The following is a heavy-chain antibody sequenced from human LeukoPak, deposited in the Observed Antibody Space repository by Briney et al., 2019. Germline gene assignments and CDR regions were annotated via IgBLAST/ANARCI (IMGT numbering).Heavy chain of an antibody. V-gene: IGHV1-69*13. CDR1: GGTFSSYA. D-gene: IGHD1-26*01. CDR3: AREGMSIVGATGLDY. CDR2: IIPIFGTA. Sequence: GASVKVSCKASGGTFSSYAISWVRQAPGQGLEWMGGIIPIFGTANYAQKFQGRVTITADESTSTAYMELSSLRSEDTAVYYCAREGMSIVGATGLDYWGQGTLVTVSS. J-gene: IGHJ4*02.